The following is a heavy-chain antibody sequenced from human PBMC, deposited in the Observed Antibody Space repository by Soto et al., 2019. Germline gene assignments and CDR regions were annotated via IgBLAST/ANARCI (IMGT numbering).Heavy chain of an antibody. V-gene: IGHV3-23*01. CDR2: VRGGGDLT. CDR1: GFTFTNYA. D-gene: IGHD1-26*01. Sequence: GXSLRLACAASGFTFTNYAVSWFRQAPGKGLAWITSVRGGGDLTYYADSVKGRFTISRDNPQNTISLQMHCLRAEDSAVYYCARDLRGAFDYWGKGTVVTVSS. CDR3: ARDLRGAFDY. J-gene: IGHJ4*02.